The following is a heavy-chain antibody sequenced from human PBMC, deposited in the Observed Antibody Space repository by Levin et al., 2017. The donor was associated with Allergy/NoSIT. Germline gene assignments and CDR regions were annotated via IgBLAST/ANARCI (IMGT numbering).Heavy chain of an antibody. CDR2: INHSGST. V-gene: IGHV4-34*01. CDR1: GGSFSGYY. Sequence: SETLSLTCAVYGGSFSGYYWSWIRQPPGKGLEWIGEINHSGSTNYNPSLKSRVTISVDTSKNQFSLKLSSVTAADTAVYYCAITWFGVGREDYMDVWGKGTTVTVSS. CDR3: AITWFGVGREDYMDV. D-gene: IGHD3-10*01. J-gene: IGHJ6*03.